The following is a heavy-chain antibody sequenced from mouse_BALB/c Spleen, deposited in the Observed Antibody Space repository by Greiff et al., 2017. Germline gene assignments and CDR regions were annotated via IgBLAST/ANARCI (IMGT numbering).Heavy chain of an antibody. CDR3: AFTMRFAY. Sequence: DVQLQESGAELVKPGASVKLSCTASGFNIKDTYMHWVKQRPEQGLEWIGRIDPANGNTKYDPKFQGKATITADTSSNTAYLQLSSLTSEDTAVYDCAFTMRFAYWGQGTLVTVSA. CDR1: GFNIKDTY. J-gene: IGHJ3*01. V-gene: IGHV14-3*02. D-gene: IGHD1-1*02. CDR2: IDPANGNT.